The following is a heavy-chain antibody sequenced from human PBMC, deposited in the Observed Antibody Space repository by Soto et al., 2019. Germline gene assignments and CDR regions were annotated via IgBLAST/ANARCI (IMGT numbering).Heavy chain of an antibody. CDR2: ISSSSSYI. Sequence: GGSLSLSCAASGFTFSSYSMNWVSQAPGKGLEWVSSISSSSSYIYYADSVKGRFTISRDNAKNSLYLQMNSLRAEDTAVYYCATWNWYGGTPTDYWGQGTLGTVSS. D-gene: IGHD1-1*01. J-gene: IGHJ4*02. V-gene: IGHV3-21*01. CDR3: ATWNWYGGTPTDY. CDR1: GFTFSSYS.